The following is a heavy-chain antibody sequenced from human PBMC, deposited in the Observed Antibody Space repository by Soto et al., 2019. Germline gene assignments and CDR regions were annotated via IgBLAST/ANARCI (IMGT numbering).Heavy chain of an antibody. J-gene: IGHJ5*02. D-gene: IGHD2-15*01. Sequence: SETLSLTCTVSGDSISSYYWSWIRQPPGKGLEWIGYIYYSGSTNYNPSLKSRVTISVDTSKNQFSLKLSSVTAADTAVYYCAGLGYCSGGSCYSGWFDPWGQGTLVTSPQ. CDR1: GDSISSYY. CDR2: IYYSGST. V-gene: IGHV4-59*01. CDR3: AGLGYCSGGSCYSGWFDP.